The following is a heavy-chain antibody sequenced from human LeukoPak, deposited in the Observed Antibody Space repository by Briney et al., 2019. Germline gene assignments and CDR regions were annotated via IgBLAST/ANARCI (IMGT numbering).Heavy chain of an antibody. Sequence: HAGGSLRLSCAASGFTFSSYGMSWVRQAPGKGLEWVSAISGSGGSTYYADSVKGRFTISRDNSKNTLFLQMNSLRAEDTAVYYCAKSHRYGSGSYKSYYYMDVWGKGTTVTISS. CDR3: AKSHRYGSGSYKSYYYMDV. D-gene: IGHD3-10*01. CDR2: ISGSGGST. CDR1: GFTFSSYG. V-gene: IGHV3-23*01. J-gene: IGHJ6*03.